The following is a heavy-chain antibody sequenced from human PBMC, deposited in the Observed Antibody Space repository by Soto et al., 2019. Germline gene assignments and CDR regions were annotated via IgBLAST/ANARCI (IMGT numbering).Heavy chain of an antibody. CDR2: IYSGGST. D-gene: IGHD6-6*01. V-gene: IGHV3-66*01. CDR3: ASAQEARPYYYYYMDV. Sequence: GGSLRLSCAASGFTVSSNYMSWVRQAPGKGLEWVSVIYSGGSTYYADSVKGRFTISRDNSKNTLYLQMNSLRAEDTAVYYCASAQEARPYYYYYMDVWGKGTTVTVS. J-gene: IGHJ6*03. CDR1: GFTVSSNY.